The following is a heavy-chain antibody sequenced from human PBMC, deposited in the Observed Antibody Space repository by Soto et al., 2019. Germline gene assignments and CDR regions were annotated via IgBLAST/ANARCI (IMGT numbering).Heavy chain of an antibody. CDR2: IIPIFGTA. CDR1: GGTFSSYA. CDR3: ARVAYSSSWVLGYYGMDV. Sequence: GASVKVSCKTSGGTFSSYAIRWVRQAPGQGLEWMGGIIPIFGTANYAQKFQGRVTITADESTSTAYIELSSLRSEDTAVYYCARVAYSSSWVLGYYGMDVWGQGSTVTVSS. V-gene: IGHV1-69*13. D-gene: IGHD6-13*01. J-gene: IGHJ6*02.